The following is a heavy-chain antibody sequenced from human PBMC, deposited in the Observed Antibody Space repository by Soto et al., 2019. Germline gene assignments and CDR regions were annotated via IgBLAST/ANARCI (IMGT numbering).Heavy chain of an antibody. CDR1: GYTLTELS. J-gene: IGHJ4*02. CDR2: FDPEDGET. D-gene: IGHD3-10*01. Sequence: ASVKVSCKVSGYTLTELSMHWVRQAPGKGLEWMGGFDPEDGETIYAQKFQGRVTMTEDTSTDTAYMELSSLKSEDTAVYYCATDLGDRGSKFDYWGQGTLVTVSS. V-gene: IGHV1-24*01. CDR3: ATDLGDRGSKFDY.